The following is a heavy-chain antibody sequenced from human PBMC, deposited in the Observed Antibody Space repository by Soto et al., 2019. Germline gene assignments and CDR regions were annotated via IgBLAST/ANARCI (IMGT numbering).Heavy chain of an antibody. D-gene: IGHD6-19*01. J-gene: IGHJ4*02. CDR3: TRASYNSGWYIDC. Sequence: EVRLVESGGGLVQPGGSLRLSCAASGFTLSDHYMDWVRQAPGKGLEWVGRTRNKANSYTTEYAASVKGRFAISRDDSKNSLFLQMNSLKTEDTALYYCTRASYNSGWYIDCWGQGTLVTVSS. CDR2: TRNKANSYTT. V-gene: IGHV3-72*01. CDR1: GFTLSDHY.